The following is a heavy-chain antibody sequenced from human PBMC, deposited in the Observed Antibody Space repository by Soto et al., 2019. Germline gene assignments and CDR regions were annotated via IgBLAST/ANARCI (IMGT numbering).Heavy chain of an antibody. CDR1: GGTFSSYA. CDR3: AGHSSGVPGYYYGMEV. CDR2: IIPIFGTA. Sequence: ASVKVSFKASGGTFSSYAISWVRQAPGQGLEWKGGIIPIFGTADYAQKYHGRVTITADESTSTAYMELSSLKYEDTVVYYCAGHSSGVPGYYYGMEVWGQGTTVTVSS. J-gene: IGHJ6*02. D-gene: IGHD3-22*01. V-gene: IGHV1-69*13.